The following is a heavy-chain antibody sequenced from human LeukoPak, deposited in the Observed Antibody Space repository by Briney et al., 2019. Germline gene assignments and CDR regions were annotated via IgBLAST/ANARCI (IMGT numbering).Heavy chain of an antibody. J-gene: IGHJ3*02. V-gene: IGHV1-18*01. CDR2: ISAYNGNT. Sequence: ASVKVSCKASGYTFATYGISWVRQAPGQGLEWIGWISAYNGNTNYAQKFQGRVTMTTDTSTSTAYMELRSLRSDDTAVYYCARAAGITGAFDIWGQGTMVTVSS. D-gene: IGHD3-3*01. CDR1: GYTFATYG. CDR3: ARAAGITGAFDI.